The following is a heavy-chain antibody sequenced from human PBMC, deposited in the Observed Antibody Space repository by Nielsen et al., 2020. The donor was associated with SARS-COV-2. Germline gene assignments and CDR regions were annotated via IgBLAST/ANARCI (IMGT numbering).Heavy chain of an antibody. J-gene: IGHJ6*03. CDR1: GFTFSGPA. Sequence: GESLKISCAASGFTFSGPAMHWDRQASGKGLEWVGRIRSRLNSYATAYAASVKGRFTISRDDSSNTAYLQMNSLKTEDTAVYYCARQDSSGWFKYYYYMDVWGKGTTVTVSS. V-gene: IGHV3-73*01. CDR2: IRSRLNSYAT. D-gene: IGHD6-19*01. CDR3: ARQDSSGWFKYYYYMDV.